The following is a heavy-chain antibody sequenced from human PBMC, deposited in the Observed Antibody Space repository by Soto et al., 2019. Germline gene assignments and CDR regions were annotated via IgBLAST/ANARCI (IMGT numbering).Heavy chain of an antibody. CDR3: ARVNVEMTPILNY. Sequence: GGSLRLSCAASGFTFSSYSMNWVRQAPGKGLEWVSSISSSSSYIYYADSVKGRFTISRDNAKNSLYLQMNSLRAEDTAVYYCARVNVEMTPILNYWGQGTLVTVSS. D-gene: IGHD2-15*01. CDR2: ISSSSSYI. V-gene: IGHV3-21*01. CDR1: GFTFSSYS. J-gene: IGHJ4*02.